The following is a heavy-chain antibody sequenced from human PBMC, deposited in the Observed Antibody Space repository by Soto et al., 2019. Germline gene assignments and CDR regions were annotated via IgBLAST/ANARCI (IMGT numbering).Heavy chain of an antibody. Sequence: QLQLQESGPGLVKPSETLSLTCSVRDDSINSVNYSWGWIRKPPGRGLEWIGSIYYRGNAYYNPSLQTRVTISLDKSKSQFSLKLNSVTAADSAVYFCARLEGLATISYYFDFWGPGALVTVSS. CDR1: DDSINSVNYS. CDR3: ARLEGLATISYYFDF. J-gene: IGHJ4*02. CDR2: IYYRGNA. V-gene: IGHV4-39*01. D-gene: IGHD3-9*01.